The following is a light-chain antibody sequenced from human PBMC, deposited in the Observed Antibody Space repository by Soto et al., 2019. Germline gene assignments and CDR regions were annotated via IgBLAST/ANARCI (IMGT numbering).Light chain of an antibody. CDR2: AAS. J-gene: IGKJ2*01. V-gene: IGKV1-39*01. Sequence: DIQMTQSPSSLSASVGDSVTISCRASQNIYNYLNWYRQKPGKAPELLIYAASTLHSGVPSRFNGSGSGTDFSLTINSIQPEDFATHFFQHSYTAPPYTFGQGTRLEI. CDR1: QNIYNY. CDR3: QHSYTAPPYT.